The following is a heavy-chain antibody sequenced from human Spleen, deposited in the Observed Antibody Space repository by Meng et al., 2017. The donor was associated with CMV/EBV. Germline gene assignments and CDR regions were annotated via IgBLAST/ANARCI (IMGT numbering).Heavy chain of an antibody. CDR2: ISNSGSTI. CDR3: AKDLSCFGAFDI. D-gene: IGHD3-3*01. V-gene: IGHV3-11*04. Sequence: GGSLRPSCAASGFTFSVFYMSWVRQAPGKGLEWVSYISNSGSTIYYADSVKGRFTISRDNSKNTLYLQMDSLRIDDTAVYICAKDLSCFGAFDIWGQGTMVTVSS. CDR1: GFTFSVFY. J-gene: IGHJ3*02.